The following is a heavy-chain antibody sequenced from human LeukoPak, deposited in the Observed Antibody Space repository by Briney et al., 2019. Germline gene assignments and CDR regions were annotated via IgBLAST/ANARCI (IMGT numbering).Heavy chain of an antibody. CDR1: GFTFSSYS. CDR3: ARVNIAAAMGY. V-gene: IGHV3-21*04. J-gene: IGHJ4*02. CDR2: ISSSSSYI. Sequence: GGSLRLSCAASGFTFSSYSMNWVRQAPGKGLEWVSSISSSSSYIYYADSVKGRFTISRDNSKNTLYLQMNSLRAEDTAVYYCARVNIAAAMGYWGQGTLVTVSS. D-gene: IGHD6-13*01.